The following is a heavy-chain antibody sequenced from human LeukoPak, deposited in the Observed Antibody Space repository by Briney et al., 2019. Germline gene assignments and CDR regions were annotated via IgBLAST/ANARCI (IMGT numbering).Heavy chain of an antibody. Sequence: GGSLRLSCAASGFTFSSYEMNWVRQAPGKRLEWVSYISSTSGSTIYYADSVKGRFTISRDNAKSSLYLQMNSLRAEDTAVYYCARRYCSSTSCLLDYWGQGTLVTVSS. CDR3: ARRYCSSTSCLLDY. D-gene: IGHD2-2*01. J-gene: IGHJ4*02. V-gene: IGHV3-48*03. CDR1: GFTFSSYE. CDR2: ISSTSGSTI.